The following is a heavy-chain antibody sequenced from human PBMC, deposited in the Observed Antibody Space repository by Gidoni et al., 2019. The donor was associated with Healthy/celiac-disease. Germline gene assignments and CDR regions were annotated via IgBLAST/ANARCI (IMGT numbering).Heavy chain of an antibody. J-gene: IGHJ4*02. CDR1: GYSFTSSL. D-gene: IGHD2-15*01. CDR2: NYPGYSDT. CDR3: ARARYCSGGSCYPKLPRFDY. Sequence: EVQLVQSGAEVKKQGESLKISCKGSGYSFTSSLNGWVRQMHGKGLEWMGLNYPGYSDTRYSPSFQGQVTISADKSISTAYLQWSSLKASDTAMYYCARARYCSGGSCYPKLPRFDYWGQGTLVTVSS. V-gene: IGHV5-51*03.